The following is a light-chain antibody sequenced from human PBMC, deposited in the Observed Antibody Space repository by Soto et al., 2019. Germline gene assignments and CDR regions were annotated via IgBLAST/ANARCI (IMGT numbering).Light chain of an antibody. J-gene: IGKJ4*01. Sequence: EIVLTQSPGTLSLSPGERATLSCRASQSVSSTYLAWYQQQVGQAPRLLVYGASSRATGIPDRFSGSGSGTDFTLTINKLEPEDFAVYYCQQYGSSPLTFGGGTEVEIK. CDR1: QSVSSTY. CDR3: QQYGSSPLT. CDR2: GAS. V-gene: IGKV3-20*01.